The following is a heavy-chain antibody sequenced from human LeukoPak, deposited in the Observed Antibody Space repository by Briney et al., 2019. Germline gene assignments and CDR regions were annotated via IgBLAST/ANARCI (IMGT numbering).Heavy chain of an antibody. D-gene: IGHD6-6*01. J-gene: IGHJ4*02. V-gene: IGHV3-30-3*01. CDR1: GFTFSSYA. Sequence: GGSLRLSGAASGFTFSSYAMHWVRQAPGKGLEWVAVISYDGSNKYYADSVKGRFTISRDNSKNTLYLQMNSLRAEDTAVYYCARDSGTEYSSSYYFDYWGQGTLVTVSS. CDR3: ARDSGTEYSSSYYFDY. CDR2: ISYDGSNK.